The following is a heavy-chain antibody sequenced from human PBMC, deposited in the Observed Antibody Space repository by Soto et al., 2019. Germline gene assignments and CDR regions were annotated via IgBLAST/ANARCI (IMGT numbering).Heavy chain of an antibody. V-gene: IGHV1-3*05. D-gene: IGHD2-2*01. CDR1: GYTFTSYA. CDR3: ASAGDCISTSCYLDY. J-gene: IGHJ4*02. CDR2: INAGNGNT. Sequence: QVQLVQSGAEEKKPGALVKVSCKASGYTFTSYAMHWVRQAPGQRLEWMGWINAGNGNTKYSQKFQGRVTITRDTSASTAYMELSSLRSEDTAVYYCASAGDCISTSCYLDYWGQGTLVTVSS.